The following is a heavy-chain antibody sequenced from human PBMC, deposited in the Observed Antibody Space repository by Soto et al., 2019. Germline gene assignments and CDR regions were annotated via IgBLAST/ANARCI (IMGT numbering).Heavy chain of an antibody. D-gene: IGHD5-18*01. CDR1: GGSISSSSYY. V-gene: IGHV4-39*01. Sequence: SETLSLTCTVSGGSISSSSYYWGWIRQPPGKGLEWIGSVYYSGSTYYNPSLKSRVTISVDTSKNQFSLKLSSVTAADTAVYYCARRYGNYYYYGMDVWGQGTTVTVSS. J-gene: IGHJ6*02. CDR3: ARRYGNYYYYGMDV. CDR2: VYYSGST.